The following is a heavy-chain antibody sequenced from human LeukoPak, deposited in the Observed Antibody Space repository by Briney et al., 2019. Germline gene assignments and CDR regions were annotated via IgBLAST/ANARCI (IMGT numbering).Heavy chain of an antibody. CDR3: ATARRDGYNVLLYYFDY. CDR2: ISGSGGST. D-gene: IGHD5-24*01. Sequence: GSLRLSCAASGFTVSSNYMSWVRQAPGKGLEWVSAISGSGGSTYYADSVKGRFTISRDNSKNTLYLQMNSLRAEDTAVYYCATARRDGYNVLLYYFDYWGQGTLVTVSS. CDR1: GFTVSSNY. V-gene: IGHV3-23*01. J-gene: IGHJ4*02.